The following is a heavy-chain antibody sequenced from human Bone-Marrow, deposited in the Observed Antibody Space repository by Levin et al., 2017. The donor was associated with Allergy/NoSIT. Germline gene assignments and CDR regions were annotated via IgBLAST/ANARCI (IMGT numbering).Heavy chain of an antibody. CDR2: INWNGGST. CDR3: ARGPEILTGYYNVVLREYYFDY. D-gene: IGHD3-9*01. J-gene: IGHJ4*02. Sequence: GGSLRLSCAASGFTFDDYGMSWVRQAPGKGLEWVSGINWNGGSTGYADSVKGRFTISRDNAKNSLYLQMNSLRAEDTALYYCARGPEILTGYYNVVLREYYFDYWGQGTLVTVSS. V-gene: IGHV3-20*04. CDR1: GFTFDDYG.